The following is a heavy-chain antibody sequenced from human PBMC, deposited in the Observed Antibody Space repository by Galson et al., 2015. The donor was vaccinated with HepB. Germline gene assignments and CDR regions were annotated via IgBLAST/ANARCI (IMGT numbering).Heavy chain of an antibody. CDR1: GYTFSSLD. J-gene: IGHJ6*02. Sequence: SGYTFSSLDIHWVRQATGQGLERMGRMGPGNGYRGYAQKFQGRVTMTRNTSISTAYMELSSLRSEDSAVYYCARGVTRGVDVWGQGTTVTVSS. CDR3: ARGVTRGVDV. CDR2: MGPGNGYR. V-gene: IGHV1-8*01. D-gene: IGHD2-21*02.